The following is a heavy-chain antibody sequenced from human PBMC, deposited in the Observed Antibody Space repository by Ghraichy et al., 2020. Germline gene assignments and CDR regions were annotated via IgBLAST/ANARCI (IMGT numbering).Heavy chain of an antibody. J-gene: IGHJ4*02. CDR3: TGGYEYGDY. CDR2: IRNKTFDGTT. V-gene: IGHV3-49*03. CDR1: EFTFGDYA. Sequence: GGSLRHSCTASEFTFGDYAMSWFRQAPGKGLEWVGFIRNKTFDGTTEYAASVKGRFTISRDDSKSIAYLQMNSLKTEDTAVYYCTGGYEYGDYWGQGTLVTVSS. D-gene: IGHD4/OR15-4a*01.